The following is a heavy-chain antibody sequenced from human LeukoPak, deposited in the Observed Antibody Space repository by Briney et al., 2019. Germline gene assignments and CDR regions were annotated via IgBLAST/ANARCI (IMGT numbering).Heavy chain of an antibody. CDR2: IYYSGST. Sequence: SETLSLTCTVSGGSISSSSYYWGWIRQPPGKGLEWIGSIYYSGSTYYNPSLKSRVTISVDTSKNQFSLKLSSVTAADTAVYYCARGGVIVVVPAATAYYFDYWGQGTLVTVSS. V-gene: IGHV4-39*01. CDR3: ARGGVIVVVPAATAYYFDY. J-gene: IGHJ4*02. D-gene: IGHD2-2*01. CDR1: GGSISSSSYY.